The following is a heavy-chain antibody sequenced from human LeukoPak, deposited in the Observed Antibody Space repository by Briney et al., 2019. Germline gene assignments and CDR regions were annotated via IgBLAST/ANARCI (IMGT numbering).Heavy chain of an antibody. D-gene: IGHD3-10*01. J-gene: IGHJ4*02. Sequence: SETLSLTCTVSGCSISSTSYYWGWIRQPPGEGLEWIVNIYYSGTTYYNPSLKSRVTISLDTSQNQFSLRLTSVTAADTAVYYCASQVGYGSGTYYNKLFDYWGQGTLLTVSS. CDR1: GCSISSTSYY. CDR3: ASQVGYGSGTYYNKLFDY. V-gene: IGHV4-39*01. CDR2: IYYSGTT.